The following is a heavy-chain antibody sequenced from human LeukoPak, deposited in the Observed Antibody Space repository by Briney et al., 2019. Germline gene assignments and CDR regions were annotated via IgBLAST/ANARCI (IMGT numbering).Heavy chain of an antibody. Sequence: GGSLRLSCTASGFTFGVYAMSWVRQAPGKGLDWVGFVRRGGTTEHAASVQGRFTFSRDDSKSIAYLQLNSLKTEDTAVYYCIRGDNYDLWGQGTLVTVSS. V-gene: IGHV3-49*04. CDR3: IRGDNYDL. D-gene: IGHD3-22*01. CDR2: VRRGGTT. CDR1: GFTFGVYA. J-gene: IGHJ4*02.